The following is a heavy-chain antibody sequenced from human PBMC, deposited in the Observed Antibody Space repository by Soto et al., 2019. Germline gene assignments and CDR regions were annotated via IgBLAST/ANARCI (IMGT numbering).Heavy chain of an antibody. CDR2: ISDSGNYI. J-gene: IGHJ5*02. CDR3: AKDPPTWGSIWFDP. D-gene: IGHD7-27*01. CDR1: GFIFSNYA. Sequence: EVQLLESGGGLVQPGGSLRLSCAASGFIFSNYAMSWVRQAPGKGPEWVSSISDSGNYIEYADSVEGRFTISRDNSKNTLYLQMNSVRAEDTARYYCAKDPPTWGSIWFDPWGQGTQVTVSS. V-gene: IGHV3-23*01.